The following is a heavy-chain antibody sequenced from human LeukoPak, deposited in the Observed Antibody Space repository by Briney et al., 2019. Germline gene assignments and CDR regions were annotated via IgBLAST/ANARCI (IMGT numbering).Heavy chain of an antibody. CDR1: GYTFTGYY. CDR2: INPNSGGT. Sequence: ASVTVSCKASGYTFTGYYMHWVRQAPGQGLEWMGWINPNSGGTNYAQKFQGRVTMTRDTSISTAYMELSRLRSDDTAVYYCARVSAASIESGWFDPWGQGTLVTVSS. J-gene: IGHJ5*02. D-gene: IGHD6-13*01. V-gene: IGHV1-2*02. CDR3: ARVSAASIESGWFDP.